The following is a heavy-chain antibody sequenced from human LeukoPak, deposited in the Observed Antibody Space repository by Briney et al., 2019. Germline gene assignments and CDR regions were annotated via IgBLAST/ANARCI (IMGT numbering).Heavy chain of an antibody. V-gene: IGHV1-2*06. J-gene: IGHJ4*02. Sequence: GASVKVSCKASGYTFTGYYMHWVQQAPGQGLEWMGRINPNSGGTNYAQKFQGRVTMTRDTSISTAYMELSRLRSDDTAVYYCARVMTTVPRGDYWGQGTLVTVSS. D-gene: IGHD4-17*01. CDR2: INPNSGGT. CDR1: GYTFTGYY. CDR3: ARVMTTVPRGDY.